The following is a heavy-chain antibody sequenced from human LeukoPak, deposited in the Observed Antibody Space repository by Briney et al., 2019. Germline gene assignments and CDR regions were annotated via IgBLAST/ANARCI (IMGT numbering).Heavy chain of an antibody. Sequence: GGSLRLSCAASGFTFSSYGMSWVRQAPGKGLEWVSAISGSGGSTYYADSVKGRFTISRDNSKNTLYLQMNSLRAEDTAVYYCAKDGADVVVVAATPFFNLYMDVWGKGTTVTISS. V-gene: IGHV3-23*01. D-gene: IGHD2-15*01. CDR2: ISGSGGST. CDR1: GFTFSSYG. CDR3: AKDGADVVVVAATPFFNLYMDV. J-gene: IGHJ6*03.